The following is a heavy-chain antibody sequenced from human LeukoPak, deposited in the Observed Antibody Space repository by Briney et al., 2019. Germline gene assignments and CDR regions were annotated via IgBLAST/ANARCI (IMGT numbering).Heavy chain of an antibody. J-gene: IGHJ4*02. CDR1: GYTFTGYY. CDR2: INPSSGGT. Sequence: ASVKVSCKASGYTFTGYYIHWVRQAPGQGLEWMGWINPSSGGTNYGQKFRGRVTMTRDTSINTAYMELSRLRSDDTAMYYCAGDLGIVAVPGTSDCWGQGTLVTVSS. CDR3: AGDLGIVAVPGTSDC. D-gene: IGHD2-15*01. V-gene: IGHV1-2*02.